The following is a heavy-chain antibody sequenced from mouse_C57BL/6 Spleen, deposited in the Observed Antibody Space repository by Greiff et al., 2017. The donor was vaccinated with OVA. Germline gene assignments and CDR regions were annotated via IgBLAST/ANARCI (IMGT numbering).Heavy chain of an antibody. CDR1: GFTFSSYA. Sequence: DVQLVESGGGLVKPGGSLKLSCAASGFTFSSYAMSWVRQTPEKRLEWVATISDGGSYTYYPDNAKNNLYLQMSHLKSEDTAMYYCARDYYGSSLYYYAMDYWGQGTSVTVSS. CDR2: ISDGGSYT. V-gene: IGHV5-4*01. D-gene: IGHD1-1*01. J-gene: IGHJ4*01. CDR3: ARDYYGSSLYYYAMDY.